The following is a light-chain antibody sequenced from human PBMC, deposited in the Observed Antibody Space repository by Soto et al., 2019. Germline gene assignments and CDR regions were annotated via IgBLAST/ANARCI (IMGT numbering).Light chain of an antibody. Sequence: ETVMTQSPGTLSVSPGESATLSCGTSQSVSSNLAWYQQKPGQAPRLLIYGASTRATGIPDRFSGSGSGTEVTHTISYLRPEDSAVYFCQQYHDWVTFGGGTRVEI. J-gene: IGKJ4*01. CDR1: QSVSSN. V-gene: IGKV3D-15*01. CDR2: GAS. CDR3: QQYHDWVT.